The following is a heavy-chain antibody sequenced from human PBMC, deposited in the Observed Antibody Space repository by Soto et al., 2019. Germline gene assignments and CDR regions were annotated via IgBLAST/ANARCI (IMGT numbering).Heavy chain of an antibody. CDR3: ASFSFNWNDPEPFDI. D-gene: IGHD1-20*01. Sequence: GASVKVSCKASGYTFTGYYMHWVRQAPGQGLEWMGWINPNSGGTNYAQKFQGWVTMTRDTSISTAYMELSRLRSDDTAVYYCASFSFNWNDPEPFDIWGQGTMVT. CDR1: GYTFTGYY. CDR2: INPNSGGT. J-gene: IGHJ3*02. V-gene: IGHV1-2*04.